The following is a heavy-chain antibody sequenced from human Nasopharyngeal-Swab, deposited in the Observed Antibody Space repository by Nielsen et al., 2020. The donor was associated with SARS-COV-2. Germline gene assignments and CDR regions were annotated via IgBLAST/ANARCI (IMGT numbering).Heavy chain of an antibody. Sequence: GGSLRLSCAASGFTFDDYAMHWVRQAPGKGLEWVSGISWNSGSIGYADSVKGRFTISRDNAKHSLYLQMNSLRAEDTALYYCAKDISSGWKPAYYFDYWGQGTLVTVSS. CDR2: ISWNSGSI. V-gene: IGHV3-9*01. J-gene: IGHJ4*02. D-gene: IGHD6-19*01. CDR1: GFTFDDYA. CDR3: AKDISSGWKPAYYFDY.